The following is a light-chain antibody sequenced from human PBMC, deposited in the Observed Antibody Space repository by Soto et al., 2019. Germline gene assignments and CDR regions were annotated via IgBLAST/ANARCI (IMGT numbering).Light chain of an antibody. CDR3: QQSSQWPPIT. CDR1: QSVGRY. CDR2: DAY. Sequence: EFVLTQSPATLSLSPGERATLSCRASQSVGRYLAWYQQKPGQVPRLLIYDAYNRATGIPARFSGSGSGTDFTLTISSLEPEDFAVYYCQQSSQWPPITFGQGTRLEIK. J-gene: IGKJ5*01. V-gene: IGKV3-11*01.